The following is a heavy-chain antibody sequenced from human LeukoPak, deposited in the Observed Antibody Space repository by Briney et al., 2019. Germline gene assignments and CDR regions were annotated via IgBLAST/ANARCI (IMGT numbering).Heavy chain of an antibody. CDR1: GGSFSGHY. CDR3: ARGVLGYCSSTSCHFFDY. Sequence: SETLSLTCAVYGGSFSGHYWSWIRQPPGKGLEWIGEINHSGSTNYNPSLKSRVTISVDTSKNQFSLKLSSVTAADTAVYYCARGVLGYCSSTSCHFFDYWGQGTLVTVSS. D-gene: IGHD2-2*01. V-gene: IGHV4-34*01. J-gene: IGHJ4*02. CDR2: INHSGST.